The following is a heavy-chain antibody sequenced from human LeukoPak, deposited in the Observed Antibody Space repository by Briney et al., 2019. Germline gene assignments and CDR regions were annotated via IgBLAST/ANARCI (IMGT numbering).Heavy chain of an antibody. V-gene: IGHV3-30*04. CDR1: GFTFSNYA. CDR2: ISSDGSYK. CDR3: AADGEYAFLV. Sequence: GRSLRLSCAAAGFTFSNYAMHWVRQAPGKGLEWVAVISSDGSYKYYADSVKGRFTISRDDSKNTLNLQMNSLRADDTAVYYCAADGEYAFLVWGQGTMVTVSS. D-gene: IGHD5-24*01. J-gene: IGHJ3*01.